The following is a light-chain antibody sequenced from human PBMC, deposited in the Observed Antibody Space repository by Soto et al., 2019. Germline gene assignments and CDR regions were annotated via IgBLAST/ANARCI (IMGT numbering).Light chain of an antibody. CDR1: QSVFSS. CDR3: QQYHNWPA. V-gene: IGKV3-15*01. J-gene: IGKJ1*01. Sequence: EIVMTQSPATLSVSPGERATLSCRASQSVFSSLAWFQQRPGQAPRLLIYGSATGATVIPARFSGSGSGTEFTLTISSLQSEDSAVYYCQQYHNWPAFGQGTKVEIK. CDR2: GSA.